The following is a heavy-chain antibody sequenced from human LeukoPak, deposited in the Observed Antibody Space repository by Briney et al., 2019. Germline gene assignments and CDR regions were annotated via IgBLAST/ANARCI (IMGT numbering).Heavy chain of an antibody. J-gene: IGHJ4*02. CDR1: GGSISSGGYY. D-gene: IGHD2-21*02. Sequence: SEPLSLTCTVSGGSISSGGYYWSWIRQHPGKGLEWIGYIYYSGSTYYNPSLKSRVTISVDTSKNQFSLKLSSVTAADTAVYYCARSYCGGDCYLGYYFDYWGQGTLVTVSS. V-gene: IGHV4-31*03. CDR3: ARSYCGGDCYLGYYFDY. CDR2: IYYSGST.